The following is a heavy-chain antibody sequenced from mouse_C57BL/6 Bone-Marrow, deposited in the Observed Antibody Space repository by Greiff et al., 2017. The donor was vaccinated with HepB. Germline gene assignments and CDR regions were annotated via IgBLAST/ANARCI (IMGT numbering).Heavy chain of an antibody. CDR1: GFTFSSYG. D-gene: IGHD1-1*01. V-gene: IGHV5-6*01. CDR2: ISSGGSYN. CDR3: ARHYGSSYYAMDY. Sequence: EVHLVESGGDLVKPGGSLKLSCAASGFTFSSYGMSWVRPTPDKRLEWVATISSGGSYNYYPDSVKGRFTISRDNAKNTLYLQMSSLKSEDTAMYYCARHYGSSYYAMDYWGQGTSVTVSS. J-gene: IGHJ4*01.